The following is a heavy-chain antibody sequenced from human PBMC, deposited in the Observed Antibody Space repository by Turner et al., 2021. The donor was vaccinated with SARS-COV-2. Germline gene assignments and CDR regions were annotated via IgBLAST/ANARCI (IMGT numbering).Heavy chain of an antibody. CDR1: GYTFPGHY. V-gene: IGHV1-2*02. D-gene: IGHD6-13*01. Sequence: QVQLVQSGAEVRKQEGSVNGSCKASGYTFPGHYMHWVRQVTGQGLEWMGWSNPNRGGTNYAQKFQGRVSMTMDTSICTAYMELSRLRSDETPVYYCVIGRRGGSSWYNLDYWGQGTLVTVSS. J-gene: IGHJ4*01. CDR3: VIGRRGGSSWYNLDY. CDR2: SNPNRGGT.